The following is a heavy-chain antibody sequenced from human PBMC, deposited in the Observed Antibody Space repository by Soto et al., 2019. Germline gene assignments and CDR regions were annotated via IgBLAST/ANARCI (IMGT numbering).Heavy chain of an antibody. V-gene: IGHV3-11*01. CDR3: ARRRDRLDY. Sequence: PGGSLRLSCAASGFTFSDYSMTWIRQAPGKGLEWVSYIGSGGGTIYYADSVKGRFTISSDNAKSSLYLQMNSLGTEDTAVYYCARRRDRLDYWGQGTLVTVSS. J-gene: IGHJ4*02. CDR2: IGSGGGTI. D-gene: IGHD3-16*01. CDR1: GFTFSDYS.